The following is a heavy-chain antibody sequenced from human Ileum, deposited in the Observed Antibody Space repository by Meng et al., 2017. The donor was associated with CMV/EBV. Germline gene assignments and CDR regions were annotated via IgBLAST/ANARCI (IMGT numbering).Heavy chain of an antibody. J-gene: IGHJ5*02. Sequence: GGSLRLSCAASGFTFSSYSMNWVRQAPGKGLEWVSSISSSSSYIYYADSVKGRFTISRDNAKNSLYLQMNSLRAEDTAVYYCASYNQLLYWFDPWGQGTLVTVSS. D-gene: IGHD2-2*01. CDR3: ASYNQLLYWFDP. CDR1: GFTFSSYS. V-gene: IGHV3-21*01. CDR2: ISSSSSYI.